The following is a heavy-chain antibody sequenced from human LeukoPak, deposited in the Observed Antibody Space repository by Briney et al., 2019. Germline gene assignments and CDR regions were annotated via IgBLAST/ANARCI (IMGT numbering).Heavy chain of an antibody. CDR1: GSTFSSYW. Sequence: PGGSLRLSCAASGSTFSSYWMSWVRQAPGKGLEWVANIKQDGSEKYYVDSVKGRFTISRDNAKNSLYLQMNSLRAEDTAVYYCAREGSYYGAYWGQGTLVTVSS. V-gene: IGHV3-7*01. CDR2: IKQDGSEK. CDR3: AREGSYYGAY. J-gene: IGHJ4*02. D-gene: IGHD1-26*01.